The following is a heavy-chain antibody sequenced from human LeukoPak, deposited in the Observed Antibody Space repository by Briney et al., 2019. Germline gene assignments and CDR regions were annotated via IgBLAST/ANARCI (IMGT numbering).Heavy chain of an antibody. CDR2: IIPILGIA. D-gene: IGHD6-19*01. Sequence: ASVKVSCKASGGTFSSYAISWVRQAPGQGLEWMGRIIPILGIANYAQKFQGRVTITADKSTSTAYMELSSLRSEDTAVYYCASHVYSSGWYGGLRYDAFDIWGQGTMVTVSS. CDR1: GGTFSSYA. J-gene: IGHJ3*02. V-gene: IGHV1-69*04. CDR3: ASHVYSSGWYGGLRYDAFDI.